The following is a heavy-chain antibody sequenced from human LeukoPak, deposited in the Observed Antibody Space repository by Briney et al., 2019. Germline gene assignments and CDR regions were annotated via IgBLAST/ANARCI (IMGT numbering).Heavy chain of an antibody. CDR2: IYSGGST. J-gene: IGHJ3*02. CDR3: AKSSTYSSGAHAYDI. V-gene: IGHV3-23*03. Sequence: GGSLRLSCAASGFTFTSYSMSWVRQAPGKGLEWVSVIYSGGSTYYADSVKGRFTISRDTSKNTLYLQMNSLRAEDTAVYYCAKSSTYSSGAHAYDIWGQGTLVTVSS. CDR1: GFTFTSYS. D-gene: IGHD6-19*01.